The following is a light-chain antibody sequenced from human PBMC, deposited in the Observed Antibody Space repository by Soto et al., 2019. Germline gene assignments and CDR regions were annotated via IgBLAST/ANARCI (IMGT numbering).Light chain of an antibody. Sequence: QSALTQPASVSGSPGQSITISCTGTSSDVGSYNLVSWYQQHPGKAPKLMIYEGSKRPSGVSNRFSGSKSGNTASLTISGLWAEDEADYYCCSYAGSSTWVFGGGTKVTVL. CDR3: CSYAGSSTWV. J-gene: IGLJ2*01. V-gene: IGLV2-23*01. CDR1: SSDVGSYNL. CDR2: EGS.